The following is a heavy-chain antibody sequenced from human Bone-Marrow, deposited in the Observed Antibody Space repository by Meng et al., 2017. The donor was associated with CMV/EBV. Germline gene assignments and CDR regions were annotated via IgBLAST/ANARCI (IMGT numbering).Heavy chain of an antibody. J-gene: IGHJ3*02. V-gene: IGHV3-13*03. CDR3: ARNGIGYARSVGRDCSSSSWSSDAFDI. Sequence: GESLKISCAACGFTFSSYDMHWVRQATGKGLEWVSAIGTAGDTYYPGSVKGQFTISRENAKNSLYLQMNSRRAGDAAVYYCARNGIGYARSVGRDCSSSSWSSDAFDIWGQGKMVNVSS. CDR1: GFTFSSYD. D-gene: IGHD6-13*01. CDR2: IGTAGDT.